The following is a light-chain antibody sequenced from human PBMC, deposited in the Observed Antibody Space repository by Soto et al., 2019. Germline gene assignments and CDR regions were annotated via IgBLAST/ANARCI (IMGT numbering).Light chain of an antibody. Sequence: QSVLTQPPSVSGAPGQGVTISCTGSYSNIEIGYDVHWYQQFPGTAPKLLIYSNNKRPSGVPDRFSGSKSGTSASLAITGLQAEDEADYYCQSYDNSLSYLGFVFGTGTKLTVL. J-gene: IGLJ1*01. V-gene: IGLV1-40*01. CDR1: YSNIEIGYD. CDR3: QSYDNSLSYLGFV. CDR2: SNN.